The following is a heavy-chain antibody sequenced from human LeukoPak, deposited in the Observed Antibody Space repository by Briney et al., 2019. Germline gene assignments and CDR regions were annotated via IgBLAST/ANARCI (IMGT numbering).Heavy chain of an antibody. CDR1: GYTFTNYF. J-gene: IGHJ4*02. D-gene: IGHD1-1*01. V-gene: IGHV1-2*02. CDR2: INSNSGGT. Sequence: ASVTVSCKASGYTFTNYFLHWLRQAPGQGLEWMGWINSNSGGTHYAQKFQGRVTMTRDTSISTAYMELSRLRSDDTAVYYCARDSCGHDNDFESWGEGTLVTASS. CDR3: ARDSCGHDNDFES.